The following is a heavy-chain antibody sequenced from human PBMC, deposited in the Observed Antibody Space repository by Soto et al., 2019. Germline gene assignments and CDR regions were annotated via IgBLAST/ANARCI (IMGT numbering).Heavy chain of an antibody. Sequence: EVYLLESGGGLVQPGMSLRLFCSASGFTFGNYAMAWVRQAPGQGLEWVSTISGSGDKTYYADSVRGRFTISRETSASTLYLYMNTLRADDSAVYYCARGSGSTWATFEYWGQGTRVTVSP. V-gene: IGHV3-23*01. D-gene: IGHD6-13*01. CDR3: ARGSGSTWATFEY. J-gene: IGHJ4*02. CDR2: ISGSGDKT. CDR1: GFTFGNYA.